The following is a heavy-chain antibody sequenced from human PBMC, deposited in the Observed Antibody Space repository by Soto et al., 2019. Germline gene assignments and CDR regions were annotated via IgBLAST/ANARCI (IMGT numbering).Heavy chain of an antibody. CDR2: ISAYNGNT. CDR3: ARAKEDGDFPAYGDY. Sequence: QVQLVQSGAEVKKPGASVKVSCKASGYTFTSYGISWVRQAPGQGLEWMGWISAYNGNTNYAQKLQGRVTMTTDTPTSTAYMELRSLRSDDTAVYYCARAKEDGDFPAYGDYWGQGTLVTVSS. D-gene: IGHD4-17*01. J-gene: IGHJ4*02. CDR1: GYTFTSYG. V-gene: IGHV1-18*01.